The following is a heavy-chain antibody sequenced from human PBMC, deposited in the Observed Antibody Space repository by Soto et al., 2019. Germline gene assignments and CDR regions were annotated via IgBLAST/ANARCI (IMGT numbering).Heavy chain of an antibody. D-gene: IGHD3-9*01. CDR3: AKDHNPHVLRYFDWLFDY. Sequence: GGSLRLSCAASGFTFSSYGMHWVRQAPGKGLEWVAVISYDGSNKYYADSVKGRFTISRDNSKNTLYLQMNSLRAEDTAVYYCAKDHNPHVLRYFDWLFDYWGQGTLVTVSS. J-gene: IGHJ4*02. V-gene: IGHV3-30*18. CDR2: ISYDGSNK. CDR1: GFTFSSYG.